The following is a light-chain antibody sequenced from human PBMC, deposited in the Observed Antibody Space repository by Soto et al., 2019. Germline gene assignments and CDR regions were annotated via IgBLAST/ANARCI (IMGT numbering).Light chain of an antibody. CDR3: ISYTTISTYV. V-gene: IGLV2-14*01. Sequence: QSVLTQPASVSGSPGQSITISCTGTSSDVGGYDYVSWYQQHPGKVPKLMIYEVTNRPSGVSNRFSGSKSGNTASLTISGLQAEDESDYYCISYTTISTYVFGTGTQLTVL. J-gene: IGLJ1*01. CDR2: EVT. CDR1: SSDVGGYDY.